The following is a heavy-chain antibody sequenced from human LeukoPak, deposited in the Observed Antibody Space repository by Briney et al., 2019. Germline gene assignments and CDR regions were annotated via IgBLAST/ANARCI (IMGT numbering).Heavy chain of an antibody. CDR1: GFTVSSNY. D-gene: IGHD3-10*01. Sequence: GGSLRLSCAASGFTVSSNYMTWVRQAPGKGLEWVSLIYSDGGTYYADSVKGRFTISRDSSKNTLFLQMNSLRAEDTAVYYCATSELHYSYYYYMDVWGKGTTVAISS. CDR2: IYSDGGT. CDR3: ATSELHYSYYYYMDV. J-gene: IGHJ6*03. V-gene: IGHV3-66*01.